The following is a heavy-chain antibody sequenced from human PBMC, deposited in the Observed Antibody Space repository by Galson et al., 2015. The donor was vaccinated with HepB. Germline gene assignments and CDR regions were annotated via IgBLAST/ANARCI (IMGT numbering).Heavy chain of an antibody. D-gene: IGHD6-19*01. CDR2: IYYSGST. Sequence: TLSLTCTVSGGSISSYYWSWIRQPPGKGLEWIGYIYYSGSTNYNPSLKSRVTISVDTSKNQFSLKLSSVTAADTAVYYCASTDSSGWFDYWGQGTLVTVSS. CDR3: ASTDSSGWFDY. J-gene: IGHJ4*02. CDR1: GGSISSYY. V-gene: IGHV4-59*01.